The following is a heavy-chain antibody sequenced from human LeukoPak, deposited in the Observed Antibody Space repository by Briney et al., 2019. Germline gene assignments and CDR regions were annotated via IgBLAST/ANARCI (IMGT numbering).Heavy chain of an antibody. Sequence: PGGSLRLSCAASGFTFSSYAMSWVRQAPGKGLEWVSTITSSGGSTYYADSVKGRFTISRDNSKNTLYLQMNSLGAEDTAVYYCAKSVRIVVVPAATPPLDYWGQGTLVTVSS. CDR3: AKSVRIVVVPAATPPLDY. CDR1: GFTFSSYA. V-gene: IGHV3-23*01. J-gene: IGHJ4*02. D-gene: IGHD2-2*01. CDR2: ITSSGGST.